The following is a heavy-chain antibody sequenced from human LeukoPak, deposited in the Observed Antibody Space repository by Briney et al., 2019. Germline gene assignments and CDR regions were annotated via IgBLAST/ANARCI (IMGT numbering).Heavy chain of an antibody. D-gene: IGHD3-3*01. CDR3: ARDRITIFGVVIRYYYYYGMDV. V-gene: IGHV1-69*05. CDR1: GGSFSRYA. Sequence: GASVKVSCKASGGSFSRYAISWVRQAPGQGLEWMGGIIPIFGTANYAQKFQGRVTMTRDTSTSTVYMELSSLRSEDTAVYYCARDRITIFGVVIRYYYYYGMDVWGQGTTVTVSS. CDR2: IIPIFGTA. J-gene: IGHJ6*02.